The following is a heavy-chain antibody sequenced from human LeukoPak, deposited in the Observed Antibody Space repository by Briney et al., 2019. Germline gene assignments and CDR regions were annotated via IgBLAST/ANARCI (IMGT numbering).Heavy chain of an antibody. J-gene: IGHJ5*02. CDR2: MNPNSGDT. D-gene: IGHD3-9*01. V-gene: IGHV1-8*01. CDR3: ARDRNLRYFDWLRQGWFDP. CDR1: GYTFTSYD. Sequence: ASVKVSCKASGYTFTSYDINWVRQATGQGLEWMGWMNPNSGDTGYAQKFQGRVTMTRNTSISTAYMELSSLRSEDTAVYYCARDRNLRYFDWLRQGWFDPWGQGTLVTVSS.